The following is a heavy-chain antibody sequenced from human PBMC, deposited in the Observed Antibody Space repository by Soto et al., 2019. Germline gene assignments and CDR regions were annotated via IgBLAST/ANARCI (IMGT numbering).Heavy chain of an antibody. CDR2: ISSSSSSI. J-gene: IGHJ6*02. CDR1: GFTFSIYA. Sequence: EVQLVESGGGLVKPGGSLRLSCAASGFTFSIYAMNWVRQAPGKGLEWVSSISSSSSSIYYADSVKGRFTTSRDNAENSLYLQMNSLRAEDTAVYYCARVGQYYYNVMDVWGHGTTVTVSS. CDR3: ARVGQYYYNVMDV. V-gene: IGHV3-21*01.